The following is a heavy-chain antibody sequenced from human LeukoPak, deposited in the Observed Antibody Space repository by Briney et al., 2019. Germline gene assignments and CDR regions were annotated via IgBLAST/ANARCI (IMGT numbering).Heavy chain of an antibody. D-gene: IGHD3-10*01. CDR2: FSGSGGTT. V-gene: IGHV3-23*01. CDR1: GFTFSSYA. J-gene: IGHJ6*02. CDR3: AKCRGYYYGSGSYNGMDV. Sequence: GGSLRLSCAASGFTFSSYAMTWVRQAPGKGLEWVTGFSGSGGTTYYADTVKGRFTISRDNSKNTLYLQMNSLRAEDTAVYYCAKCRGYYYGSGSYNGMDVWGQGTTVTVSS.